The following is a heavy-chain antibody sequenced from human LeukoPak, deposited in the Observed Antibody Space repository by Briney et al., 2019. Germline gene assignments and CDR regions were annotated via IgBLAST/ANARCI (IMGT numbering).Heavy chain of an antibody. CDR1: GFTFSSYA. V-gene: IGHV3-30*18. J-gene: IGHJ4*02. CDR2: ISYDGSNK. CDR3: AKDVAPVLRYFDWLPSDY. Sequence: GGSLRLSCAASGFTFSSYAMHWVRQAPGKGLEWVAVISYDGSNKYYADSVKGRFTISRDNSKNTLYLQMNSLRAEHTAVYYCAKDVAPVLRYFDWLPSDYWGQGTLVTVSS. D-gene: IGHD3-9*01.